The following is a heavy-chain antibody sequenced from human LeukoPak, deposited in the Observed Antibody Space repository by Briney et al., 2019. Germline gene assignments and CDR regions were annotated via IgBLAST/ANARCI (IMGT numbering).Heavy chain of an antibody. D-gene: IGHD5-24*01. J-gene: IGHJ4*02. Sequence: PSETLSLTCAVYGGSFSGYYWSWIRQPPGKGLEWIGEINHSGSTNYNPSLKSRVTISVDTSKNQFSLKLSSVTAADTAVYYCARDLGDGYFDYWGQGTLVTVSS. CDR1: GGSFSGYY. CDR2: INHSGST. CDR3: ARDLGDGYFDY. V-gene: IGHV4-34*01.